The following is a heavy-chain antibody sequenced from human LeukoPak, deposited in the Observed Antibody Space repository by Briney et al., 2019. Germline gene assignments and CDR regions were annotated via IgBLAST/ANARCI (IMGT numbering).Heavy chain of an antibody. Sequence: HPGGSLRLSCAASGFTFRGSAMHWVRQASGKGLEWVGRIRSKANRYATAYAASVKGRFTISRDDSKNTAYLQMNSLKTEDTAVYYCNSTLDYYDSSGYYYDYWGQGTLVTVSS. D-gene: IGHD3-22*01. CDR3: NSTLDYYDSSGYYYDY. J-gene: IGHJ4*02. CDR2: IRSKANRYAT. V-gene: IGHV3-73*01. CDR1: GFTFRGSA.